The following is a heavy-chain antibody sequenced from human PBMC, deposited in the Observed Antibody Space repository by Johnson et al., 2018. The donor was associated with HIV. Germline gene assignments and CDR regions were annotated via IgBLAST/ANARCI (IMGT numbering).Heavy chain of an antibody. Sequence: VQVVESGGGVVRPEGSLRLSCAASQFTFSDYGMHWVRQAPGKGLEWVGFIRSKAYGGTTEYAASVKGRFTISRDDSKSIAYLQMNSLKTEDTAVYYCARDGDDAFDIWGQGTMVTVSS. V-gene: IGHV3-49*04. CDR3: ARDGDDAFDI. D-gene: IGHD7-27*01. J-gene: IGHJ3*02. CDR2: IRSKAYGGTT. CDR1: QFTFSDYG.